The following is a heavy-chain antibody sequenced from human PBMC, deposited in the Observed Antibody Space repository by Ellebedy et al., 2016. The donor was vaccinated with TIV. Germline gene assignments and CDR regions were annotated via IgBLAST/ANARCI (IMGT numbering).Heavy chain of an antibody. V-gene: IGHV1-69*04. J-gene: IGHJ6*02. CDR2: IIPMTGIA. CDR3: ARDGIRFLEWVFKYGLDV. CDR1: GYTFTSYG. D-gene: IGHD3-3*01. Sequence: ASVKVSCKTSGYTFTSYGISWVRQAPGQGLEWMGRIIPMTGIANYAQKFQGRVSITADKSTSTAYMELSSLRSEDTAVYYCARDGIRFLEWVFKYGLDVWGQGTAVTVSS.